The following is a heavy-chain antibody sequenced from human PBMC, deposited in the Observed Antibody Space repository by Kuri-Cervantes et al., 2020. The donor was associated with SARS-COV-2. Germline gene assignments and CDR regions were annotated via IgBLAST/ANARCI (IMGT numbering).Heavy chain of an antibody. Sequence: ASVKVSCKASGYTFTGYYMHWVRQAPGQGLEWMGWINPNSGDTNYAQKFQDRVTITGDKSMNTAYMELSSLRSEDTAMYYCATQTCTNGVCFSNAAFDVWGQGTMVTVSS. CDR1: GYTFTGYY. V-gene: IGHV1-2*02. J-gene: IGHJ3*01. CDR3: ATQTCTNGVCFSNAAFDV. D-gene: IGHD2-8*01. CDR2: INPNSGDT.